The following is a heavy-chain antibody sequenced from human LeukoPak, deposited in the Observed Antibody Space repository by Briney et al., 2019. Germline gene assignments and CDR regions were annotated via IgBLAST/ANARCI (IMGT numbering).Heavy chain of an antibody. D-gene: IGHD1-7*01. CDR2: IYYSGST. Sequence: SETLSLTCTVSGGSISSSTYYWGWIRQPPGKGLEWIGSIYYSGSTYYNPSLKSRVTISVDTSKNQFSLKLRSVTAADTAVYYCAGTGGTIGYYYYHMDVWGKGTTVTVSS. J-gene: IGHJ6*03. V-gene: IGHV4-39*01. CDR1: GGSISSSTYY. CDR3: AGTGGTIGYYYYHMDV.